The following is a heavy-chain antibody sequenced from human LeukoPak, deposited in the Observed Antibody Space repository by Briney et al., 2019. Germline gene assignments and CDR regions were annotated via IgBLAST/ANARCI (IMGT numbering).Heavy chain of an antibody. V-gene: IGHV3-30*02. J-gene: IGHJ5*02. Sequence: GGSLRLSCAGSGFTLRTYGMHWVRQAPGKGLEWVAYIQYDGSNKQYADSVKGRFSISRDNSKNTLYLQMNSLRAEDTAVYYCAKGESIAAAGSDNWFDPWGQGTLVTVSS. CDR3: AKGESIAAAGSDNWFDP. CDR1: GFTLRTYG. D-gene: IGHD6-13*01. CDR2: IQYDGSNK.